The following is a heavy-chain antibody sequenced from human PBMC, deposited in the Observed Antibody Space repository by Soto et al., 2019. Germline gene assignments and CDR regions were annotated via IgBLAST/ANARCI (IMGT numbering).Heavy chain of an antibody. Sequence: QVQLQESGPGLVKPSQTLSLTCTVSGGSISSGDYYWSWIRQPPGKGLEWIGYIHYRGSTYYNPSPKSRVTISVGTSKNHFSLKLSSVTGADTGVYYCARSYGDYWGQGTLVTVSS. CDR2: IHYRGST. J-gene: IGHJ4*02. D-gene: IGHD4-17*01. CDR3: ARSYGDY. V-gene: IGHV4-30-4*01. CDR1: GGSISSGDYY.